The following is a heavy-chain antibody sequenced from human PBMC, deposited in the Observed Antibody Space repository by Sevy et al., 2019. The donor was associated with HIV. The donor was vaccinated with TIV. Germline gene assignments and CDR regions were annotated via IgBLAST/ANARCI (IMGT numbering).Heavy chain of an antibody. CDR3: ARDDSIAGPMITCLDY. Sequence: GGSLRLSCAASGFTFSSYGMHWVRQAPGKGLEWVAVTWYDGSNKYYADSVKGRFTISRDNSKNTLYLQMNSLRAEDTAVYYCARDDSIAGPMITCLDYWGQGTLVTVSS. J-gene: IGHJ4*02. CDR2: TWYDGSNK. CDR1: GFTFSSYG. D-gene: IGHD3-16*01. V-gene: IGHV3-33*01.